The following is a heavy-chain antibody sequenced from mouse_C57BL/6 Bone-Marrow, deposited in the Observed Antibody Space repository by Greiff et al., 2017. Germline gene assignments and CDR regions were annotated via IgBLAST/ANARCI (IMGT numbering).Heavy chain of an antibody. D-gene: IGHD1-1*01. J-gene: IGHJ3*01. CDR1: GYTFTTYW. V-gene: IGHV1-50*01. Sequence: QVQLKQPGAELVKPGASVKLSCKASGYTFTTYWLQWLKQRPGQGLEWIGEIDPSDGYTNSNQKFKGKATLTVDTSSSTAYMQLSSLTSEDSAVYYCARVEYYGGSYEFAYWGQGTLVTVSA. CDR2: IDPSDGYT. CDR3: ARVEYYGGSYEFAY.